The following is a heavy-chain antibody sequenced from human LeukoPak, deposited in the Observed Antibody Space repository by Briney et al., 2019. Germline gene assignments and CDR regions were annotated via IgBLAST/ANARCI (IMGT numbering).Heavy chain of an antibody. Sequence: GGSLRLSCAASGFTFSGHWMSWVRQAPGKGLEWVANIKQGGSDKYYVDSVKGRFTISRDNANNLLYLQMNSLRAEDTAVYYCARDRSRAEDDWGQGTLVTVSS. V-gene: IGHV3-7*01. CDR1: GFTFSGHW. D-gene: IGHD1-14*01. CDR3: ARDRSRAEDD. J-gene: IGHJ4*02. CDR2: IKQGGSDK.